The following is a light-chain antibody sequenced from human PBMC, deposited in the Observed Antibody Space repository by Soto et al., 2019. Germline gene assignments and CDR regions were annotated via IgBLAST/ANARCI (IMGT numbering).Light chain of an antibody. CDR2: GAS. J-gene: IGKJ5*01. Sequence: EIVLTQSPGTLSLSPGERATLSCRASQSVSSNYFAWYQQKPAQAXXLLLYGASKRATGIPDRFSGSVSGTDFTLTISSLEPEDFAAYYGQQRNIWPPVTFGQGTRLEIK. V-gene: IGKV3D-20*02. CDR1: QSVSSNY. CDR3: QQRNIWPPVT.